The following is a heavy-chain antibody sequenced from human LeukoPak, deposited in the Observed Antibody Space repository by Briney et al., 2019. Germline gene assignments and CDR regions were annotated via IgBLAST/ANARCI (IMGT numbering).Heavy chain of an antibody. J-gene: IGHJ3*02. CDR1: RGSIRTNY. CDR2: IHYRGST. Sequence: SETLSLTCTVSRGSIRTNYWSWIRQPPGKGLEWIAYIHYRGSTNYNPSLKSRVTTSVDTSKSQFYLKLGSVTAADTAVYYCARTSFYAFDIWGQGTLVTVSS. D-gene: IGHD2/OR15-2a*01. CDR3: ARTSFYAFDI. V-gene: IGHV4-59*01.